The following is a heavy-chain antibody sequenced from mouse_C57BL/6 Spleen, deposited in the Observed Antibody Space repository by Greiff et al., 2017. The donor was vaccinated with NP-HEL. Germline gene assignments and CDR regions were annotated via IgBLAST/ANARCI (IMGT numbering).Heavy chain of an antibody. CDR2: IYPGSGST. CDR1: GYTFTSYW. V-gene: IGHV1-55*01. CDR3: AREETAQASAWFAY. D-gene: IGHD3-2*02. Sequence: QVHVKQPGAELVKPGASVKMSCKASGYTFTSYWITWVKQRPGQGLEWIGDIYPGSGSTNYNEKFKSKATLTVDTSSSTAYMQLSSLTSEDSAVYYCAREETAQASAWFAYWGQGTLVTVSA. J-gene: IGHJ3*01.